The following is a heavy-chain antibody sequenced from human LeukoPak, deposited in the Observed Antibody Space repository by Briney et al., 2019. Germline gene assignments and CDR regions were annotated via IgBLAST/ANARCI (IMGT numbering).Heavy chain of an antibody. CDR3: ARVYRPYYFDY. CDR2: IYYSGST. J-gene: IGHJ4*02. D-gene: IGHD2-2*02. V-gene: IGHV4-59*12. Sequence: SETLSLTCTVSGGSISPYYWSWIRQPPGKGLEWIGYIYYSGSTNYNPSLKSRVTISVDTSKNQFSLKLSSVTAADTAVYYCARVYRPYYFDYWGQGTLVTVSS. CDR1: GGSISPYY.